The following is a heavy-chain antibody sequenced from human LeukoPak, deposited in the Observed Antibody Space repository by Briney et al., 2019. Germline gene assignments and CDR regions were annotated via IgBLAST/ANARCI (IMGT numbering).Heavy chain of an antibody. CDR3: ARSMVTIPIPGGY. V-gene: IGHV3-11*04. CDR1: GFTFSDFY. J-gene: IGHJ4*02. CDR2: ISTTGYTI. Sequence: GGSLRLSCEASGFTFSDFYMSWIRQAPGQGLEWLSYISTTGYTIYYADSVKGRFTISRDNTQNSLFLQMDSLRVEDTAVYYCARSMVTIPIPGGYWGQGTLVTVSS. D-gene: IGHD5-24*01.